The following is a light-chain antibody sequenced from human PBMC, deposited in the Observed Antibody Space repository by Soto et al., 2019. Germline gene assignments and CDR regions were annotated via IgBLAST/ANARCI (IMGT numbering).Light chain of an antibody. CDR2: GAS. J-gene: IGKJ1*01. CDR3: QQYNDWRWT. Sequence: EIVMTQSPDTLSVSPGERATLSCRASQSVSSNLAWYQQKPGQAPRLLIFGASTRATGIPARFSGSGSGTEFTPTISSLQSEDFAVYYCQQYNDWRWTFGQGTKVEIK. CDR1: QSVSSN. V-gene: IGKV3-15*01.